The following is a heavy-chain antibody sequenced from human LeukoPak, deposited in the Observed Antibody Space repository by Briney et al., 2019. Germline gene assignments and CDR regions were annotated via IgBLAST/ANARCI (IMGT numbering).Heavy chain of an antibody. CDR2: IYSGGST. CDR1: GFTDSSNY. D-gene: IGHD3-22*01. J-gene: IGHJ4*02. CDR3: ARAHFYDSSGLDY. V-gene: IGHV3-53*01. Sequence: GGSLRLSCAASGFTDSSNYMSWVRQAPGKGLEWVSVIYSGGSTYYADSVKGRFTISRDNSKNTLYLQMNSLRAEDTAVYYCARAHFYDSSGLDYWGQGTLVTVSS.